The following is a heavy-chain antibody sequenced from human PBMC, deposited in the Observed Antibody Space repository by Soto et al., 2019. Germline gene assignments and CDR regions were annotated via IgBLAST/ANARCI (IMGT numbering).Heavy chain of an antibody. CDR1: GGSISSYY. V-gene: IGHV4-59*01. CDR2: IYYSGST. J-gene: IGHJ5*02. CDR3: TRVLWGWFDP. D-gene: IGHD2-21*01. Sequence: SETLSLTCTVSGGSISSYYWSWIRQPPGKGLEWIGYIYYSGSTNYNPSLKSRVTISVDTSKNQFSLKLSSVTAADTAVYYCTRVLWGWFDPWGQGTLVTVSS.